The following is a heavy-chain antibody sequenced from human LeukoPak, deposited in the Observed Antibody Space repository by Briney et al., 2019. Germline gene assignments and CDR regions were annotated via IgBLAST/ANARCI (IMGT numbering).Heavy chain of an antibody. CDR2: IYYSGST. D-gene: IGHD1-14*01. CDR1: GGPISRGVYF. CDR3: ARADAFGNNNHLNWFDS. Sequence: SQTLSLTCTVSGGPISRGVYFWTWIRQHPGKGLEWIGYIYYSGSTYYNPSLKSRLTISVDTSNNQFSLNLRSVTAADTAVYYCARADAFGNNNHLNWFDSWGQGILVTVSS. V-gene: IGHV4-31*03. J-gene: IGHJ5*01.